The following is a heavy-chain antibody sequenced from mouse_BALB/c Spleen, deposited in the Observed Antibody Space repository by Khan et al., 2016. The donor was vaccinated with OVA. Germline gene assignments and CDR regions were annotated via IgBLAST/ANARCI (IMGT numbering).Heavy chain of an antibody. Sequence: EVQLVESGPGLVKPSQSLSHTCTVTGYSITSDYAWNWIRQFPGNKLEWMGYISYSGSTSYNPSLKSRISITRDTSKNQFFPQLNSVTTEDTATYYCARGRYRYPFAYWGQGTLVTVSA. CDR2: ISYSGST. V-gene: IGHV3-2*02. CDR1: GYSITSDYA. D-gene: IGHD2-14*01. J-gene: IGHJ3*01. CDR3: ARGRYRYPFAY.